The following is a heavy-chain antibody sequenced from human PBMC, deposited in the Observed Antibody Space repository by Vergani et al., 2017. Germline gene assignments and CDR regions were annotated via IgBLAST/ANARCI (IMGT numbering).Heavy chain of an antibody. J-gene: IGHJ4*02. CDR2: IYHSGST. D-gene: IGHD3-3*01. V-gene: IGHV4-38-2*02. CDR1: GYSISSGYY. CDR3: ARAYQKGLEWTNRQYYFDY. Sequence: QVQLQESGPGLVKPSETLSLTCTVSGYSISSGYYWGWIRQPPGKGLEWIGSIYHSGSTYYNPSLKRRVTISVDTSKNQFSLKLGSVTAADTALDYCARAYQKGLEWTNRQYYFDYWGQGTLVTVSS.